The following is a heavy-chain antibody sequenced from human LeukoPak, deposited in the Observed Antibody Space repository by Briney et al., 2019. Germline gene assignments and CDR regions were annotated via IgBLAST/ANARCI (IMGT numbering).Heavy chain of an antibody. V-gene: IGHV3-23*01. J-gene: IGHJ4*02. CDR1: GFTFSSYA. CDR2: ISGSGDNT. Sequence: GGSLRLSCAASGFTFSSYAMSWVRQAPGKGLEWVSAISGSGDNTHYADSVKGRFTISRDNSKSTLYLQMNSLRAEDTAVYYCAKDRDGGSGTYYNRSDYWGQGTLVTVSA. D-gene: IGHD3-10*01. CDR3: AKDRDGGSGTYYNRSDY.